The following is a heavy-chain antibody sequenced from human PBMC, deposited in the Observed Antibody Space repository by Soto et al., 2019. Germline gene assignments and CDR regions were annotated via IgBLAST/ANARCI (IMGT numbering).Heavy chain of an antibody. CDR2: ISSSGTTI. J-gene: IGHJ3*02. Sequence: GGSLRLSCAASGFTFSDYYMNWIRQAPGKGLEWVSYISSSGTTIFYADSVKGRFTISRDNAKNSLYLQMNSLRVEDTAVYSCATSTRGHSAYDSHALDNWGQGAMVAVS. CDR1: GFTFSDYY. D-gene: IGHD5-12*01. V-gene: IGHV3-11*01. CDR3: ATSTRGHSAYDSHALDN.